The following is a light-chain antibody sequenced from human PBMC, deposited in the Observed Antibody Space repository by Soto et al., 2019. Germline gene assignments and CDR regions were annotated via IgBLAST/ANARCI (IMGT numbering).Light chain of an antibody. V-gene: IGKV1-5*03. CDR2: KAS. CDR1: QSISNS. J-gene: IGKJ1*01. Sequence: DIQMTQSPSTLSASVGDRVTITCRATQSISNSLAWYQQKPGKAPKLLIYKASSLESGVPSRFSGSGSGTDFTLTITNLQPDDFATYYCQQYNRYWTFGQGTKVEIK. CDR3: QQYNRYWT.